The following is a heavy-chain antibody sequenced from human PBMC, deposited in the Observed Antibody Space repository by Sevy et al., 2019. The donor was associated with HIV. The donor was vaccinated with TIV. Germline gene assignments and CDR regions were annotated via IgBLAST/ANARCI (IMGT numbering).Heavy chain of an antibody. CDR2: ISGSGGST. CDR1: GFTFSSYA. CDR3: AKDQAPGYSSSWEIDY. V-gene: IGHV3-23*01. D-gene: IGHD6-13*01. J-gene: IGHJ4*02. Sequence: GGCLRLSCAASGFTFSSYAMSWVRQAPGKGLEWVSAISGSGGSTYYADSVKGRFTISRDNSKNTLYLQMNSLRAEDTAVYYCAKDQAPGYSSSWEIDYWGQGTLVTVSS.